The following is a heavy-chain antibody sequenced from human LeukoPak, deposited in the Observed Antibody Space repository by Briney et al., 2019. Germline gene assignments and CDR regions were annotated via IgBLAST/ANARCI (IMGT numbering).Heavy chain of an antibody. CDR3: ARRRPRSLEWLPTGYYYGMDV. CDR1: GGSFSGYY. D-gene: IGHD3-3*01. V-gene: IGHV4-34*01. J-gene: IGHJ6*02. CDR2: INHSGST. Sequence: SETLSLTCAVYGGSFSGYYWSWIRQPPGKGLEWIGEINHSGSTNYNPSLKSRVTISVDTSKNQFSLELSSVTAADTAVYYCARRRPRSLEWLPTGYYYGMDVWGQGTTVTVSS.